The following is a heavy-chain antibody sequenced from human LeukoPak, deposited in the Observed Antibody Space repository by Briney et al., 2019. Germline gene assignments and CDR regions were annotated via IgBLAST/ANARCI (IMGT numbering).Heavy chain of an antibody. CDR3: AKDRASSGWYYGLVDY. J-gene: IGHJ4*02. D-gene: IGHD6-19*01. CDR2: ISGSGGST. Sequence: GGSLRLSCAASGFTFSSYAMSWVRQAPGKGLEWVSAISGSGGSTYYADSVKGRFTISRDNSKNTLYLQMNSLRAEDTAVYYCAKDRASSGWYYGLVDYWGQGTLVTVSS. V-gene: IGHV3-23*01. CDR1: GFTFSSYA.